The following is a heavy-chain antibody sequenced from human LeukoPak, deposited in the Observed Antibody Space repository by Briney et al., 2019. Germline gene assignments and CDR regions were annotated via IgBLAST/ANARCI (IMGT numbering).Heavy chain of an antibody. D-gene: IGHD6-13*01. Sequence: GGSLRLSCAASGFTFNINWMHWARQAPGKGRECVASINPGGGGKYYVESLEGLFTISRDDAKNSLYLQMNSLRAEDTAVYYRVKDGIWSFDYWGQGTLVTVSS. CDR3: VKDGIWSFDY. CDR2: INPGGGGK. V-gene: IGHV3-7*01. CDR1: GFTFNINW. J-gene: IGHJ4*02.